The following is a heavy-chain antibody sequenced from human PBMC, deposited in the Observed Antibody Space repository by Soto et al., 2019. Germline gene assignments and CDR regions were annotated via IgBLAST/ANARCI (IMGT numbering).Heavy chain of an antibody. J-gene: IGHJ6*02. CDR1: GGTFSSYA. CDR2: IIPIFGTA. Sequence: ASVKVSCKASGGTFSSYAISWVRQAPGQGLEWMGGIIPIFGTANYAQKFQGRVTITADKSTSTAYMELSSLRSEDTAVYYCARVDSSSRYVLYYYYYGMDVWGQGTTVTVSS. CDR3: ARVDSSSRYVLYYYYYGMDV. D-gene: IGHD6-13*01. V-gene: IGHV1-69*06.